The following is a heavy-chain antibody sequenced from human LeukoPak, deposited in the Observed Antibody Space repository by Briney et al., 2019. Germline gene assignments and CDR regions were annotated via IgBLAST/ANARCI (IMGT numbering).Heavy chain of an antibody. J-gene: IGHJ6*02. CDR2: ISYDGSNK. D-gene: IGHD5-12*01. CDR1: GFTFSCYA. V-gene: IGHV3-30-3*01. Sequence: GGSQRLSCAASGFTFSCYAMHWVRQAPGKGLEWVAVISYDGSNKYYADSAKGRFTISRDNSKNTLYLQMNSLRAEDTAVYYCASRYSGNYGMDVWGQGTTVTVSS. CDR3: ASRYSGNYGMDV.